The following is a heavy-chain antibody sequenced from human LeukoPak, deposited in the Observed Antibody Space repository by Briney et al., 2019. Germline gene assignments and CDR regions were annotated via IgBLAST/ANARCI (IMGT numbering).Heavy chain of an antibody. CDR2: MNPNSGNT. D-gene: IGHD3-22*01. CDR1: GYTFTSYD. CDR3: ARGYDSSGYSDRDAFDI. V-gene: IGHV1-8*03. J-gene: IGHJ3*02. Sequence: ASVKVSCKASGYTFTSYDINWVRQATGQGLERMGWMNPNSGNTGYAQKFQGRVTITRNTSISTAYMELSSLRSEDTAVYYCARGYDSSGYSDRDAFDIWGQGTMVTVSS.